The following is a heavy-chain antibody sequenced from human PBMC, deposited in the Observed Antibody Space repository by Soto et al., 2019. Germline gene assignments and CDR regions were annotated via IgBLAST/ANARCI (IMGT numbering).Heavy chain of an antibody. CDR1: GFTFSSYG. CDR3: AKEVGFGGYSYGYDY. D-gene: IGHD5-18*01. V-gene: IGHV3-30*18. Sequence: QVQLVESGGGVVQPGRSLRLSCAASGFTFSSYGMHWVRQAPGKGLEWVAVISYDGSNKYYADSVKGRFTISRDNSKNTLYLQMNSLRAEDTAVYYCAKEVGFGGYSYGYDYWGQGTLVTVSS. J-gene: IGHJ4*02. CDR2: ISYDGSNK.